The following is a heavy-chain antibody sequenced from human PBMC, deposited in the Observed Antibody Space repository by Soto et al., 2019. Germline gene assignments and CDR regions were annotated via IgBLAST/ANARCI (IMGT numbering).Heavy chain of an antibody. CDR1: GDSLNSNSHY. J-gene: IGHJ6*02. D-gene: IGHD1-7*01. CDR3: ARDWARTPHGMDV. V-gene: IGHV4-61*01. CDR2: ITYAGST. Sequence: PSETLSLTCTVSGDSLNSNSHYWSWIRQPPGKGLEWIGYITYAGSTKYNPSLKSRVTISADRSKNQFSLRLTSVTAADTAVFYCARDWARTPHGMDVWRLGSTVTVSS.